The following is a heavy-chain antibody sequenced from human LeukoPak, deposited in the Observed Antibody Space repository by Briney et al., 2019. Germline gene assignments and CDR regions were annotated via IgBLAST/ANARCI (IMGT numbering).Heavy chain of an antibody. CDR2: IYYSGST. V-gene: IGHV4-59*08. CDR1: GGSIRSYY. J-gene: IGHJ4*02. CDR3: ARHAAASELSI. Sequence: PSETLSLTCRVSGGSIRSYYSSWIGQPPGKGLEGIGYIYYSGSTYYNPSLKSRVTISVATSKNQFSLKLSSVTAADTAVYYCARHAAASELSIWGQGNLVTVSS. D-gene: IGHD2-2*01.